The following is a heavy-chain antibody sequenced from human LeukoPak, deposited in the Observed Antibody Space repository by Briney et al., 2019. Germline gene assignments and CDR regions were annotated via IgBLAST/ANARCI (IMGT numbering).Heavy chain of an antibody. CDR1: GGSISSYY. CDR3: ARDASDSSSWFNGGAFDI. J-gene: IGHJ3*02. D-gene: IGHD6-13*01. Sequence: VKPSETLSLTCTVSGGSISSYYWSWIRQPPGKGLEWIGYIYYSGSTNYNPSLKSRVTISVDTSKNQFSLKLSSVSAADTAVYYCARDASDSSSWFNGGAFDIWGQGTMVTVSS. V-gene: IGHV4-59*01. CDR2: IYYSGST.